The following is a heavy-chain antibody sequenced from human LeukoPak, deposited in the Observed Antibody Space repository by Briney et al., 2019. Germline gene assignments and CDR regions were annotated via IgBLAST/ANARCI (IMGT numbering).Heavy chain of an antibody. CDR1: GFTFSSYE. V-gene: IGHV3-48*03. D-gene: IGHD3-10*01. Sequence: GGSLRLSCAASGFTFSSYEMNWVRQAPGKGLEWVSYISSSGSTIYYADSVKGRFTISRDNAKNSLYLQMNSLRAEDTAVYYCARNHGLWFGESLPHYFDYWGQGTLVTVSS. CDR2: ISSSGSTI. J-gene: IGHJ4*02. CDR3: ARNHGLWFGESLPHYFDY.